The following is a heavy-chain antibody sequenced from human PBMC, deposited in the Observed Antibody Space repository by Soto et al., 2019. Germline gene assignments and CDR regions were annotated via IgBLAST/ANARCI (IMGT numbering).Heavy chain of an antibody. CDR3: AATRHYYGSGSYYNGNWFDP. V-gene: IGHV3-33*01. D-gene: IGHD3-10*01. Sequence: GGSLRLSCAASGFTFSSYGMHWVRQAPGKGLEWVAIIWYDGSNKYYADSVKGRFTISRDNSKNTLYLQMNSLRAEDTAVYYCAATRHYYGSGSYYNGNWFDPWGQGTLVTVSS. J-gene: IGHJ5*02. CDR1: GFTFSSYG. CDR2: IWYDGSNK.